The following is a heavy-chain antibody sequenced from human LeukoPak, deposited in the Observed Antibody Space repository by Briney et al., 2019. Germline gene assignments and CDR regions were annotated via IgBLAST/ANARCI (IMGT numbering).Heavy chain of an antibody. CDR1: GFTASSNY. CDR2: IYSGGST. J-gene: IGHJ4*02. V-gene: IGHV3-66*01. CDR3: ARVTGYYGLDY. Sequence: GGSLRLSCAASGFTASSNYMSWVRQAPGKGLEWVSIIYSGGSTYYADSVKGRFTISRDNSKNTLYLQMNSLRAEDTAVYYCARVTGYYGLDYWGQGTLVTVSS. D-gene: IGHD3-9*01.